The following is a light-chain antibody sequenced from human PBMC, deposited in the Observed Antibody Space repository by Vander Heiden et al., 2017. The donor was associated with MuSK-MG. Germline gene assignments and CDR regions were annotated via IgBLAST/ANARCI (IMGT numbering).Light chain of an antibody. CDR1: SSNIGAGYA. CDR3: QSYDSSRWV. V-gene: IGLV1-40*01. CDR2: GNS. Sequence: QSVLTQPPSVSGAPGQRVTISCTGSSSNIGAGYAVNWYQQLPGTAPKLLIYGNSNRPSGVPDRFSGSKSGTSASLAITGLQAEDEADYYCQSYDSSRWVFGGGTKLTVL. J-gene: IGLJ3*02.